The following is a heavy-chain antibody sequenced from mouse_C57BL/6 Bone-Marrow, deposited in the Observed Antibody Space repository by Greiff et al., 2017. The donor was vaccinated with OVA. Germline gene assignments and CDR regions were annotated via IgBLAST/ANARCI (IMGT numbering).Heavy chain of an antibody. CDR2: IDPKSGGT. CDR3: ARDGSRAMDY. D-gene: IGHD1-1*01. CDR1: GYTFTSYW. J-gene: IGHJ4*01. V-gene: IGHV1-72*01. Sequence: QVQLKQPGAELVKPGASVKLSCKASGYTFTSYWMHWVKQRPGRGLEWIGRIDPKSGGTKYNEKFKSKATLTVDKPSSTAYMQLSSLTSEDSAVYYCARDGSRAMDYWGQGTSVTVSS.